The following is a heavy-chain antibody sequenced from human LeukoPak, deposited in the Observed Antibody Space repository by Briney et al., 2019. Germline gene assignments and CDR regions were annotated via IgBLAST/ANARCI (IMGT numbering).Heavy chain of an antibody. V-gene: IGHV4-38-2*02. CDR3: ARGGTAMVRGIDY. CDR2: IYHSGST. CDR1: GYSISSGYY. J-gene: IGHJ4*02. D-gene: IGHD3-10*01. Sequence: SETLSLTCTVSGYSISSGYYWGWIRQPPGKGLEWIGSIYHSGSTYYNPSLKSRVTISVDTSKNQFSLKLSSVTAADTAVYYCARGGTAMVRGIDYWGQGTLVTVSS.